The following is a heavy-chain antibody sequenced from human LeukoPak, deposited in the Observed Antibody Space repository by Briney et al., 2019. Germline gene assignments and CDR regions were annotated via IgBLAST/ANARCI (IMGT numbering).Heavy chain of an antibody. CDR1: GFTFDDYA. J-gene: IGHJ4*02. CDR3: AKAPSWNDFYFDY. CDR2: ISWNSGSI. D-gene: IGHD1-1*01. V-gene: IGHV3-9*01. Sequence: PGWSLRLSCAASGFTFDDYAMHWVRQAPGKGLEWVSGISWNSGSIGYADSVKGRFTISRDNAKNSLYLQMNSLRAEDTALYYCAKAPSWNDFYFDYWGQGTLVTVSS.